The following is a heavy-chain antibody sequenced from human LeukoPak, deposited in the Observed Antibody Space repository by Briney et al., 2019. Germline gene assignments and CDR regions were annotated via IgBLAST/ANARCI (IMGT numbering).Heavy chain of an antibody. D-gene: IGHD2-15*01. V-gene: IGHV1-3*03. CDR2: INAGNGNT. J-gene: IGHJ4*02. CDR3: ARDYCSGGSCYLGSFDY. CDR1: GYTFTSYA. Sequence: ASVKVSCKASGYTFTSYAMHWVRQAPGQRLEWMGWINAGNGNTKYSQEFQGRVTITRDTSASTVYMELSSLRSEGMAVYYCARDYCSGGSCYLGSFDYWGQGTLVTVSS.